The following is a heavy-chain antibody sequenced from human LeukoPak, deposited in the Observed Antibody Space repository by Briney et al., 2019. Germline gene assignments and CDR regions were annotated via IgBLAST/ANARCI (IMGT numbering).Heavy chain of an antibody. Sequence: GGSLRLSCTASGFTFGDYAMSWVRQAPGKGLEWVGFIRSKAYGGTTEYAASVKGRFTISRDDSKSIAYLQMNSLKTEDTAVYYCTRAGNDYGAYIDYWGQGTLVTDSS. CDR2: IRSKAYGGTT. CDR3: TRAGNDYGAYIDY. D-gene: IGHD4-17*01. J-gene: IGHJ4*02. V-gene: IGHV3-49*04. CDR1: GFTFGDYA.